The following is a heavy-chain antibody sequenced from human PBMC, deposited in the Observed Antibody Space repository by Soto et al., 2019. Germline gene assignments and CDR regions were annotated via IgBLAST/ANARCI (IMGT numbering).Heavy chain of an antibody. Sequence: GASVKVSCKASGGTFSSYAISWVRQAPGQGLEWMGWINPNSSGTVYAQKFQGRVTMTRDTSLTTAYMQLNRLTPDDTAIYYCARDLIVDGPDNYAMDVWGQGTTVTVSS. V-gene: IGHV1-2*02. CDR2: INPNSSGT. J-gene: IGHJ6*02. D-gene: IGHD3-22*01. CDR1: GGTFSSYA. CDR3: ARDLIVDGPDNYAMDV.